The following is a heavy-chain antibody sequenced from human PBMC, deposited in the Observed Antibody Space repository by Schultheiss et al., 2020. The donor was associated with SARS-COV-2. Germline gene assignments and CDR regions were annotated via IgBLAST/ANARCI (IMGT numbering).Heavy chain of an antibody. Sequence: GGSLRLSCSASGFTFSDYFMTWIRQAPGKGLEWVSYITGSGSHTNYADSVKGRFTISRDNARNSLYLQMNSLRAEDTAIYYCASSIVTAAIFGMDVWGQGTTVAVSS. V-gene: IGHV3-11*06. J-gene: IGHJ6*02. CDR1: GFTFSDYF. CDR2: ITGSGSHT. D-gene: IGHD2-2*02. CDR3: ASSIVTAAIFGMDV.